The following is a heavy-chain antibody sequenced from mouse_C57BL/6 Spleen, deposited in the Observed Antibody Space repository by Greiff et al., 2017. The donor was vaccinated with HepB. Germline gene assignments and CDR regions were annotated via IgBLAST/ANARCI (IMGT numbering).Heavy chain of an antibody. J-gene: IGHJ2*02. D-gene: IGHD3-3*01. V-gene: IGHV3-1*01. CDR1: GYSITSGYD. Sequence: VQLQQSGPGMVKPSQSLSLTCTVTGYSITSGYDWHWIRHFPGNKLEWMGYISYSGSTNYNPSLKSRISITHDTSKNHFFLKLNSVTTEDTSTYYCARGGDRGFDYWGQGTSLTVSS. CDR2: ISYSGST. CDR3: ARGGDRGFDY.